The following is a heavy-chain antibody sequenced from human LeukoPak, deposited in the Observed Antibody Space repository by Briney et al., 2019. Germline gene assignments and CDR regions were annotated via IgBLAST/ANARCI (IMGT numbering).Heavy chain of an antibody. CDR3: ARDGGRGSGYDYGY. V-gene: IGHV4-34*01. J-gene: IGHJ4*02. Sequence: PSETLSLTCAVYGGSFSGYYWRWIRQPPGKGPEWIGEINHSGSTNYNPSLKSRVTISVDTSKNQFSLKLSSVTAADTAVYYCARDGGRGSGYDYGYWGQGTLVTVSS. CDR2: INHSGST. D-gene: IGHD5-12*01. CDR1: GGSFSGYY.